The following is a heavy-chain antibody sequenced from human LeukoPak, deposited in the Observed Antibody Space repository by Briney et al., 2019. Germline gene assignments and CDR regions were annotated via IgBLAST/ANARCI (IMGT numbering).Heavy chain of an antibody. CDR1: GVTFSSYG. CDR3: AKDPNAYYYDSSGYDY. D-gene: IGHD3-22*01. Sequence: PGGSLRLSCAASGVTFSSYGMHWVRQAPGKGLEWVAVISYDGSNKYYADSVKGRFTISRDNSKNTLYLQMNSLRAEDTAVYYCAKDPNAYYYDSSGYDYWGQGTLVTVSS. J-gene: IGHJ4*02. CDR2: ISYDGSNK. V-gene: IGHV3-30*18.